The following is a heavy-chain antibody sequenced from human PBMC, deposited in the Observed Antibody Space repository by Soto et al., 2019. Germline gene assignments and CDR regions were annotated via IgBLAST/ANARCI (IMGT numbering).Heavy chain of an antibody. D-gene: IGHD2-2*03. V-gene: IGHV3-11*01. CDR2: ISGSGDII. CDR3: ARAYGSGVGAVNF. J-gene: IGHJ3*01. Sequence: QVQLVESGGGLVKPGGSLRLSCAASGFTFSDYYMSWIRQAPGKGLEWISYISGSGDIIYYADSMKGRFTISRDNAKNSLFLEMNSLRADDKATYYCARAYGSGVGAVNFWGQGTVVTVSS. CDR1: GFTFSDYY.